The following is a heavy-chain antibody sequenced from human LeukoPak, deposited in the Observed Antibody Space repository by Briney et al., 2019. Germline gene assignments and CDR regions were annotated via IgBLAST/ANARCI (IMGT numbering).Heavy chain of an antibody. Sequence: RAGGSLRLSCAASGFTFSSYSMTWVRQAPGKGLEWVSSISSSSSYICYADSVKGRFTISRDNAKNSLYLQMNSLRAEDTAVYYCARGGLRFLEWWGYYFDYWGQGTLVTVSS. CDR3: ARGGLRFLEWWGYYFDY. D-gene: IGHD3-3*01. J-gene: IGHJ4*02. V-gene: IGHV3-21*01. CDR2: ISSSSSYI. CDR1: GFTFSSYS.